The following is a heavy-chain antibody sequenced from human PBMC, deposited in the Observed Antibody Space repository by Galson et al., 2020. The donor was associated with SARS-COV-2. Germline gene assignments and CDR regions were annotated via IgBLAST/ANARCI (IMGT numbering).Heavy chain of an antibody. CDR3: ARGLCGGDCYED. CDR1: GFPYSDYF. D-gene: IGHD2-21*02. J-gene: IGHJ4*02. CDR2: ISGSSSHI. V-gene: IGHV3-21*01. Sequence: GGSLRLSCAASGFPYSDYFMNWVSQAPGKGLEWVSAISGSSSHIYYADSVKGRFTISRDNAKNSVYLQMNSLRAEDTAVYYCARGLCGGDCYEDWGQGTLVTVSS.